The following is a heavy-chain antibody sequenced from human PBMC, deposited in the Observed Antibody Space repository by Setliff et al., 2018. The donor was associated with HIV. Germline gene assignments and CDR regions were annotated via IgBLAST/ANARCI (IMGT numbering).Heavy chain of an antibody. CDR1: GGSITSTSYY. Sequence: SETLSLTCTVSGGSITSTSYYWTWIRQPAGKGLEWIGRIYASGNTNYNPSLKSRVTISVDTSKNQFSLNLSSVTAADTAVYYCARVMIGEDYYMDVWGKGTTVTVSS. D-gene: IGHD3-22*01. V-gene: IGHV4-61*02. J-gene: IGHJ6*03. CDR2: IYASGNT. CDR3: ARVMIGEDYYMDV.